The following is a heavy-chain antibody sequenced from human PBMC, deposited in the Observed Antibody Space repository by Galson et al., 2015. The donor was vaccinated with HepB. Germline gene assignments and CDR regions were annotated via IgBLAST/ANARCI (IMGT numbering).Heavy chain of an antibody. Sequence: SETLSLTCAVSGGSISSSNWWSWVRQPPGKGLEWIGEIYHSGSTNYNPSLKSRVTISVDKSKNQFSLKLSSVTAADTAVYYCARVIATVPDWFDPWGQGTLVTVSS. CDR3: ARVIATVPDWFDP. CDR1: GGSISSSNW. D-gene: IGHD4-17*01. V-gene: IGHV4-4*02. CDR2: IYHSGST. J-gene: IGHJ5*02.